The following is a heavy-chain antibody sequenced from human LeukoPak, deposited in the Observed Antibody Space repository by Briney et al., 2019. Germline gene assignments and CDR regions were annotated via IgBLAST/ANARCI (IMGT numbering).Heavy chain of an antibody. CDR2: IYYSGST. CDR1: GGSISSYY. J-gene: IGHJ6*02. CDR3: ARVMLYDYYYYGMDV. D-gene: IGHD2-8*01. Sequence: SETLSLTCTVSGGSISSYYWSWIRQPPGKGLEWIGYIYYSGSTNYNPSLKSRVTISVDTSKNQFSLKLSSVTAADTAVYYCARVMLYDYYYYGMDVWGQGTTVTVSS. V-gene: IGHV4-59*08.